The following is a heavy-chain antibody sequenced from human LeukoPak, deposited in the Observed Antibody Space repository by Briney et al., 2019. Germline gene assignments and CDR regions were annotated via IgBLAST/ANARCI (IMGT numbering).Heavy chain of an antibody. CDR3: AKEDYDFWSGYWRGGFDY. V-gene: IGHV3-30*02. CDR2: IRYDGSNK. J-gene: IGHJ4*02. Sequence: GGSLRLSCAASGFTFSSYGMHWVRQAPGKGLEWVAFIRYDGSNKYYADSVKGRFTISRDNSKNTLYLQMNSLRAEDTAVYYCAKEDYDFWSGYWRGGFDYWGQGTLVTVSS. D-gene: IGHD3-3*01. CDR1: GFTFSSYG.